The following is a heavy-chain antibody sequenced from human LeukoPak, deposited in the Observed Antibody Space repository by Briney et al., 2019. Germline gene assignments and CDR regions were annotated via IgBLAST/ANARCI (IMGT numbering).Heavy chain of an antibody. V-gene: IGHV3-53*01. CDR1: GFTVSSNS. J-gene: IGHJ4*02. CDR2: IYSGGNT. Sequence: PGGSLRLSCTVSGFTVSSNSMSWVRQAPGEGLEWVSFIYSGGNTHYSDSVKGRFTISRNNSKNTLYLQMNSLRAEDTAGDYCARRAGEYSHPYDYWGQGTLVTVSS. D-gene: IGHD4-17*01. CDR3: ARRAGEYSHPYDY.